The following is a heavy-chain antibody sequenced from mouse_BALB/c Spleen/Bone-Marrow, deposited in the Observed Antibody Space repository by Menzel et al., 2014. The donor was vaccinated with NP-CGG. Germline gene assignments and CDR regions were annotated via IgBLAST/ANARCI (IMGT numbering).Heavy chain of an antibody. CDR1: GYSITSDYA. V-gene: IGHV3-2*02. J-gene: IGHJ4*01. CDR2: ISYSGST. D-gene: IGHD1-1*02. Sequence: EVKLQESGPGLVKPSQSLSLPCTVTGYSITSDYAWNWIRQFPGNKLEWMGYISYSGSTSYNPSLKSRISITRDTSKNQFFLQLNSVTTEDTATYYCARWGGYYAMDYWGQGTSVTVSS. CDR3: ARWGGYYAMDY.